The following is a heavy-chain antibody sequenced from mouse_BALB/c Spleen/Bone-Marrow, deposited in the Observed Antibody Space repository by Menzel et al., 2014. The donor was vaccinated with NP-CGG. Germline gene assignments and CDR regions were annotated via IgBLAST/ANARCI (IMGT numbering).Heavy chain of an antibody. V-gene: IGHV1-4*02. Sequence: QVQLQQSAAELARPGASVRMSCKASGYTFTSYTMHWVKQRPGQGLEWIGYINPSSGYTEYNQKFKDKTTLTADKSSSTAYMQLSSLTSEDSAVYYCAYWDLAYWGQGTLVTVSA. D-gene: IGHD4-1*01. J-gene: IGHJ3*01. CDR3: AYWDLAY. CDR1: GYTFTSYT. CDR2: INPSSGYT.